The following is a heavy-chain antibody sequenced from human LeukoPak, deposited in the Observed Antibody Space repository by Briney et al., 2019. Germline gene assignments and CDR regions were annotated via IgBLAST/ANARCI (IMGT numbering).Heavy chain of an antibody. CDR1: GRSITSDDYY. CDR2: LSYTGGT. J-gene: IGHJ4*02. D-gene: IGHD6-13*01. Sequence: PSQTLSLTCTVSGRSITSDDYYWTWIRQPPGKGLEWIGYLSYTGGTHYSPSLKSRVTISVDTTKNQFSLNLTSVTAADTAVFFCAIIAASGARTADCWGQGTLVTVSS. V-gene: IGHV4-30-4*01. CDR3: AIIAASGARTADC.